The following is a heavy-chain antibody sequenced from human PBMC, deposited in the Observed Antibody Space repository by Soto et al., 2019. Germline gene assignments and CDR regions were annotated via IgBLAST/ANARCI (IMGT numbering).Heavy chain of an antibody. CDR3: ARGHYDILTPFDY. CDR1: GGSISSYY. D-gene: IGHD3-9*01. V-gene: IGHV4-59*01. J-gene: IGHJ4*02. CDR2: IYYSGST. Sequence: ETLSLTCTVSGGSISSYYWSWIRQPPGKGLEWIGYIYYSGSTNYNPSLKSRVTISVDTSKNQFSLKLSSVTAADTAVYYCARGHYDILTPFDYWGQGTLVTVSS.